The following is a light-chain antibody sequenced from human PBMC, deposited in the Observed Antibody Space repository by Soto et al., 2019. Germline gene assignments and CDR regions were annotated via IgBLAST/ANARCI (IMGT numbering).Light chain of an antibody. CDR1: QSVSSN. Sequence: EIVMTQSPATLSVSPGERATLSCRASQSVSSNLAWYQQKPGQAPRLLIYGASTRATGIPARFSGSGSGTAFTHTISSVQSEDFAVYYCQQYNNWPPNTFGQGTKLEIK. J-gene: IGKJ2*01. V-gene: IGKV3-15*01. CDR3: QQYNNWPPNT. CDR2: GAS.